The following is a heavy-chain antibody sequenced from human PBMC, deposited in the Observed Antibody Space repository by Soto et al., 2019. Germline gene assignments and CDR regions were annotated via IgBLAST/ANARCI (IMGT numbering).Heavy chain of an antibody. V-gene: IGHV4-59*01. CDR3: ARVERHDSSGYFTYYFDY. CDR2: IYYSGST. D-gene: IGHD3-22*01. J-gene: IGHJ4*02. Sequence: QVQLQESGPGLVKPSETLSLTCTVSGGSISSYYWSWIRQPPGKGLEWIGYIYYSGSTNYNPSLKSRSTISVDTSKNQLSLKLSSVTAADTAVYYCARVERHDSSGYFTYYFDYWGQGTLVTVSS. CDR1: GGSISSYY.